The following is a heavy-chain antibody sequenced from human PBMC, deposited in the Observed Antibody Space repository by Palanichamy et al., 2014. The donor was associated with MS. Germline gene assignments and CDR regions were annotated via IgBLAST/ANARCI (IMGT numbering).Heavy chain of an antibody. Sequence: RGLVKPSQTLSLTCAISGDSVSSNSAAWNWIRQSPSRGLEWLGRTYYRSKWYNDYAVSVKSRITINPDTSKNQFSLQLNSVTPEDTAVYYCARGDTIASAGSWAFDIWGQGTMVTVSS. J-gene: IGHJ3*02. CDR1: GDSVSSNSAA. CDR3: ARGDTIASAGSWAFDI. CDR2: TYYRSKWYN. D-gene: IGHD6-13*01. V-gene: IGHV6-1*01.